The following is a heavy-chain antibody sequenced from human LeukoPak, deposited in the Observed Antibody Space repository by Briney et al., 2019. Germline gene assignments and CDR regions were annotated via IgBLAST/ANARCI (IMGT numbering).Heavy chain of an antibody. CDR2: ISDSSSYL. J-gene: IGHJ5*01. CDR3: ARDPSPSSGWYDC. V-gene: IGHV3-21*06. D-gene: IGHD6-19*01. CDR1: GFSFSSYS. Sequence: GGSLRLSCAASGFSFSSYSMTWVRQAPGQGLQWVSSISDSSSYLYYADSVKGRFTISRDNAKNSLYLQMNSLRAEDTAVYYCARDPSPSSGWYDCWGQGTLVTVSS.